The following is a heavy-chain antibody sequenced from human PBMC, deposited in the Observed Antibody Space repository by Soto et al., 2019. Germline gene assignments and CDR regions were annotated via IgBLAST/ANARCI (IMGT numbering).Heavy chain of an antibody. D-gene: IGHD3-9*01. J-gene: IGHJ4*02. CDR1: GYTFTSYA. CDR2: INAGNGNT. CDR3: ARAAPPDYDILTGYYNAYFFDY. Sequence: GASVKVSCKASGYTFTSYAMHWVRQAPGQRLEWMGWINAGNGNTKYSQKFQGRVTITRDTSASTAYMELSSLRSEDTAVYYCARAAPPDYDILTGYYNAYFFDYWAQGTLVTVSS. V-gene: IGHV1-3*01.